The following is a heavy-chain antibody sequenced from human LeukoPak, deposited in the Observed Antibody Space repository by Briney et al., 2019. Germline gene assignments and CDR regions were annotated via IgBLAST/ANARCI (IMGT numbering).Heavy chain of an antibody. V-gene: IGHV3-74*01. CDR1: GFIFSDHW. CDR3: ARGRPHGNDY. CDR2: INNDGSST. Sequence: PGGSLRLSCAASGFIFSDHWMHWVRQAPGKGLVWLSRINNDGSSTIYADSVKGRFTFSRGNAENTLFLEMSSLRVEDTAVYYCARGRPHGNDYWGQGTLVTVSS. D-gene: IGHD4-23*01. J-gene: IGHJ4*02.